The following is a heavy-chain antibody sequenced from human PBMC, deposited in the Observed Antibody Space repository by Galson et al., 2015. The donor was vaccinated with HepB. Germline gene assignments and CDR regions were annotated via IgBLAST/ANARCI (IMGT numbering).Heavy chain of an antibody. V-gene: IGHV1-18*01. CDR2: INTYNGQT. D-gene: IGHD3-10*01. CDR3: ARRSFDEEAFDY. Sequence: VKVSCKASGYTFTSHTLDWLRQAPGQGPEWVGRINTYNGQTDSAQKFQGRVTMTIETSTSTAYLELRSLSSDDTAVYYCARRSFDEEAFDYWGQGTLVTVS. CDR1: GYTFTSHT. J-gene: IGHJ4*02.